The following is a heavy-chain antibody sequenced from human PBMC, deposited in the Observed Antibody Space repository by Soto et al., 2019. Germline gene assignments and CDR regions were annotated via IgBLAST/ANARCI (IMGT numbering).Heavy chain of an antibody. Sequence: SETLSLTCTVSGGSISSYYWSWIRQPPGKGLEWIGYIYYSGSTNYNPSLKSRVTISVDTSKNQFSLKLSSVTAADTAVYYCARVVYYDSSGYSQIYFDYWGQGTLVTVSS. D-gene: IGHD3-22*01. J-gene: IGHJ4*02. V-gene: IGHV4-59*01. CDR2: IYYSGST. CDR1: GGSISSYY. CDR3: ARVVYYDSSGYSQIYFDY.